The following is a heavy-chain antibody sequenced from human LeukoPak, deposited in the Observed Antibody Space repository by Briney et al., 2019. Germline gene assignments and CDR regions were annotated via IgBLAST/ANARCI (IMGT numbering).Heavy chain of an antibody. CDR1: GSSMNLYS. D-gene: IGHD6-19*01. V-gene: IGHV4-59*12. J-gene: IGHJ4*02. Sequence: SETLSLTCSVSGSSMNLYSWNWIRQSPGKGLEWIAYMYYSGTTNYNPSLENRAAISLDLSRHQFSLRLNSVTAADTAVYYCAAESERWLVRSWGQGTLVTVSS. CDR2: MYYSGTT. CDR3: AAESERWLVRS.